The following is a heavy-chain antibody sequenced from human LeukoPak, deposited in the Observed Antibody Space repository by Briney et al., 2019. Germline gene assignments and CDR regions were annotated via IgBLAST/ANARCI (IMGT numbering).Heavy chain of an antibody. CDR2: IWYDEITK. V-gene: IGHV3-30*02. Sequence: GGSLRLSCVASGFTFRSYGIHWVRQAPGKGLEWLAFIWYDEITKNYADSVKGRFTIFRDNSKNTLYVQMNSLRPDDTAVYYCAKDSSDYYFDYWGQGTLVTVSS. D-gene: IGHD3-22*01. CDR3: AKDSSDYYFDY. CDR1: GFTFRSYG. J-gene: IGHJ4*02.